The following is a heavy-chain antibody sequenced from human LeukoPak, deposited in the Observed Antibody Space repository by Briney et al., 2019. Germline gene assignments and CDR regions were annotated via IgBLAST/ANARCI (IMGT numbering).Heavy chain of an antibody. D-gene: IGHD3-10*01. CDR3: ARDIIRGTIDY. CDR1: GFTFSSYS. CDR2: ISSSVYI. V-gene: IGHV3-21*01. Sequence: KPGGSLRLSCSASGFTFSSYSMNWVRQAPGKGLEWVSSISSSVYIYYADSVKGRFTISRDNAKDSLYLQMNSLRAEDTAVYYCARDIIRGTIDYWGQGALVTVSS. J-gene: IGHJ4*02.